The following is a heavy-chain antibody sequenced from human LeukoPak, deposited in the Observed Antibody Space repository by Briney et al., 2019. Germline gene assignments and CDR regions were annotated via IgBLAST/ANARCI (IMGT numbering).Heavy chain of an antibody. V-gene: IGHV4-34*01. CDR1: GGSFSGYY. Sequence: SETLSLTCAVYGGSFSGYYWSWIRQPPGKGLEWIGEINHSGSTNYNPSLKSRVTISVDTSKNQFSLKLSSVTAADTAVYYCARVEGMATIEYWGQGTLVTVSS. CDR2: INHSGST. J-gene: IGHJ4*02. D-gene: IGHD5-24*01. CDR3: ARVEGMATIEY.